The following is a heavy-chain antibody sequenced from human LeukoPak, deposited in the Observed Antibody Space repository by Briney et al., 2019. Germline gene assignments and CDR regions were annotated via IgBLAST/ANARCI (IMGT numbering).Heavy chain of an antibody. CDR2: ISPNNGAT. Sequence: ASVKVSCKASGYTFTASNIHRVRQAPGQGLEWMGWISPNNGATTYAQKFQGRVIMTRDTSLSTAYIELSRLESDDTAVYFCAREGSSGYWGQGTLVTVSS. J-gene: IGHJ4*02. CDR1: GYTFTASN. V-gene: IGHV1-2*02. D-gene: IGHD1-26*01. CDR3: AREGSSGY.